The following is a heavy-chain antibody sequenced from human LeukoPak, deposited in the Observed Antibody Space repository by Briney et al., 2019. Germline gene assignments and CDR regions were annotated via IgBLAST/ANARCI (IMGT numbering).Heavy chain of an antibody. CDR3: ARDHSWYSSGYGGFFDY. V-gene: IGHV3-74*01. Sequence: GGSLRLSCAASGFSFSVYWMHWVRQAPGKGPVWVSRIKTDGSITDYADSVKGRFTISRDNAKNSLYLQMNSLRAEDTAVYYCARDHSWYSSGYGGFFDYWGQGTLVTVSS. D-gene: IGHD6-19*01. CDR2: IKTDGSIT. CDR1: GFSFSVYW. J-gene: IGHJ4*02.